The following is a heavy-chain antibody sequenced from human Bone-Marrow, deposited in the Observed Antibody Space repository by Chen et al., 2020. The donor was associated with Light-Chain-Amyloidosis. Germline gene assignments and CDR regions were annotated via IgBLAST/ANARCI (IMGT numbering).Heavy chain of an antibody. CDR3: VRDVMSTTGHRWFES. Sequence: QVQLQESGPGLVKPSQPLSLTCTVSGDSLFNDKYYWHWIRQPAGKGLEWIGRVYNSGSTRYNPSLKSRITISVNTAKNHFSLNLTSVTATDTAVYYCVRDVMSTTGHRWFESWGQGTVVTVS. CDR2: VYNSGST. CDR1: GDSLFNDKYY. J-gene: IGHJ5*01. V-gene: IGHV4-61*02. D-gene: IGHD1-26*01.